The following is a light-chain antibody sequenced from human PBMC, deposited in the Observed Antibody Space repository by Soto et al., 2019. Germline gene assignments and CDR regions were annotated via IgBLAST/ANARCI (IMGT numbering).Light chain of an antibody. CDR2: GNS. V-gene: IGLV1-40*01. Sequence: QSVLTQPPSVSGAPGQRVTISCTGSSSNIGAGYDVHWYQQLPGTAPKLLIYGNSNRPSGVPDRFSGSKSGTTASLAITGLHDDDEDDYSCQTYASSMSVRVVAFGGGTKVTVL. CDR3: QTYASSMSVRVVA. J-gene: IGLJ2*01. CDR1: SSNIGAGYD.